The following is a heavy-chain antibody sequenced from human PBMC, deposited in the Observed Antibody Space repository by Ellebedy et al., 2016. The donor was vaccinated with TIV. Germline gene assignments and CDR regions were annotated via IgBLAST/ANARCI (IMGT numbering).Heavy chain of an antibody. CDR2: IYYSGST. CDR1: GGSISSGDYY. Sequence: MPGGSLRLSCTVPGGSISSGDYYWSWIRQPPGKGLEWIGYIYYSGSTNYNPSLKSRVTISVDTSKNQFSLKLSSVTAADTAVYYCASSFLVRGSYYFDYWGQGTLVTVSS. CDR3: ASSFLVRGSYYFDY. V-gene: IGHV4-61*08. D-gene: IGHD3-10*01. J-gene: IGHJ4*02.